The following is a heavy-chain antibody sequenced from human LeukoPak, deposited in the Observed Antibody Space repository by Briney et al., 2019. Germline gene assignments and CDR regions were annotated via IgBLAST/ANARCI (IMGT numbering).Heavy chain of an antibody. CDR2: IYTGGNT. Sequence: GGSLRLSCAASGFTFSSYAMHWVRQAPGKGLEWVSTIYTGGNTYYAASVKGRFTISRDFSKNTVFLHMNSLRAEDTAMYYCARGDDSGYYDYFDYWGQGALVTVSS. J-gene: IGHJ4*02. CDR3: ARGDDSGYYDYFDY. D-gene: IGHD3-22*01. V-gene: IGHV3-53*01. CDR1: GFTFSSYA.